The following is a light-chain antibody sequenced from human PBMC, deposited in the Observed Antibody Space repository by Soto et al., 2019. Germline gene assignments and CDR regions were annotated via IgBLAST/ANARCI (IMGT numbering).Light chain of an antibody. J-gene: IGKJ1*01. Sequence: ETVLTQSPGSLSLSPGESATLSCRASQSVSSSYLAWYQQKPGQAPRLLIYGTSSRATGIPDRFSGSGSGTDFTLTINRLEPEDFAVYFCQQYGSSPWTFGQGTKVDIK. CDR2: GTS. CDR1: QSVSSSY. V-gene: IGKV3-20*01. CDR3: QQYGSSPWT.